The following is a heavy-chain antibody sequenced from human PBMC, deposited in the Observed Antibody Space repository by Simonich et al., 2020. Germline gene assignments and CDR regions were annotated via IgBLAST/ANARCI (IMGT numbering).Heavy chain of an antibody. D-gene: IGHD1-1*01. V-gene: IGHV3-21*01. CDR3: ARANERDY. CDR2: ISSSSSYI. J-gene: IGHJ4*02. CDR1: GFPFSSYG. Sequence: EVQLVESGGGLVKPGGSLRLSCAASGFPFSSYGMNGVRQAPGKGLEWVSSISSSSSYIYYADAVKGRFTISRDNAKNSLYLQRNSLRAEDTAVYYCARANERDYWGQGTLVTVSS.